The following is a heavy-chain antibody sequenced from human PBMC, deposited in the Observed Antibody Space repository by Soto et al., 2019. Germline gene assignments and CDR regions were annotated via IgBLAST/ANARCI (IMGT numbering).Heavy chain of an antibody. J-gene: IGHJ6*02. Sequence: SETLSLTCAVSGYSISSGYYWGWIRQPPGKGLEWIGSIYHSGSTYYNPSLKSRVTISVDTSKNQFSLKLSSVTAADTAVYYCARVGYDSSGYYFVPSYYYYGLDVWGQGTTVT. CDR2: IYHSGST. CDR1: GYSISSGYY. V-gene: IGHV4-38-2*01. D-gene: IGHD3-22*01. CDR3: ARVGYDSSGYYFVPSYYYYGLDV.